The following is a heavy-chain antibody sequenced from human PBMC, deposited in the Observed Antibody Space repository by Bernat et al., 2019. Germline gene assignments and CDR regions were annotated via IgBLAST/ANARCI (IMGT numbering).Heavy chain of an antibody. CDR2: IRAGNGQT. CDR1: GDNFLNYK. J-gene: IGHJ3*01. Sequence: QFRLVQSGTEVKKPGASVKVSCKASGDNFLNYKIHWVRQAPGQRLEWMGWIRAGNGQTIYSARFHDRVTITRNTSASAAYLEVRSLTSEDTTVYYSARDEYPWGQGTTVTVSS. D-gene: IGHD6-6*01. V-gene: IGHV1-3*01. CDR3: ARDEYP.